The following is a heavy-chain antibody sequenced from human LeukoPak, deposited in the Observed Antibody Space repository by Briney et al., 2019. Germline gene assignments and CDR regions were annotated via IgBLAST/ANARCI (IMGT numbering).Heavy chain of an antibody. CDR1: GGSISSGDYY. CDR3: ARNGAGIAAAPYYYAMDV. V-gene: IGHV4-31*03. CDR2: IYYNGVT. J-gene: IGHJ6*02. Sequence: SETLSLTCTVSGGSISSGDYYWSWIRQHPGKGLEWIGYIYYNGVTYYNPSLKSRVTISVDTSKNQFSLELSSVTAADTAVYYCARNGAGIAAAPYYYAMDVWGQGTTVTVSS. D-gene: IGHD6-13*01.